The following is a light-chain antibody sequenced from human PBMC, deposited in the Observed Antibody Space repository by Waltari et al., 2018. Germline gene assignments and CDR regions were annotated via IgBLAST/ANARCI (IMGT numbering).Light chain of an antibody. V-gene: IGLV2-14*01. CDR1: RRHVARYNS. J-gene: IGLJ3*02. CDR3: CSFTTRSTWV. CDR2: DVT. Sequence: QSPLPQPASVSGSPGLSTTLSCQGTRRHVARYNSVSWYQQHPGKVLILLIFDVTNRPSGVSHRFSGAKSGNTASLTISGLQAEDESDYYCCSFTTRSTWVFGGGTKLTVL.